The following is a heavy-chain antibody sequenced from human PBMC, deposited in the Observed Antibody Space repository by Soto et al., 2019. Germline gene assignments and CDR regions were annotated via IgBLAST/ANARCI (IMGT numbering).Heavy chain of an antibody. CDR1: GGSISSSSYY. CDR2: IYYSGST. Sequence: SETLSLTCTVSGGSISSSSYYWGWIRQPPGEGLEWIGSIYYSGSTYYNPSLKSRVTISVDTSKNQFSLKLSSVTAADTAVYYCGGQQQLETVDYWGQGTLVTVSS. J-gene: IGHJ4*02. V-gene: IGHV4-39*01. CDR3: GGQQQLETVDY. D-gene: IGHD6-13*01.